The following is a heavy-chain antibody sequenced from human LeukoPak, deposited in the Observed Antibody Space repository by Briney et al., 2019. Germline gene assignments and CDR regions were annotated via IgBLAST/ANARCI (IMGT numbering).Heavy chain of an antibody. CDR3: ARDLSGSLNLNDY. CDR1: GYTFTGYY. CDR2: ISGYNGKT. D-gene: IGHD1-26*01. V-gene: IGHV1-18*04. Sequence: ASVKVSCKASGYTFTGYYMHWVRQAPGQGLEWMGWISGYNGKTYYARQLQARVTMTTDTSTTTAYMELRSLRSDDTAVYYCARDLSGSLNLNDYWGQGTLVTVSS. J-gene: IGHJ4*02.